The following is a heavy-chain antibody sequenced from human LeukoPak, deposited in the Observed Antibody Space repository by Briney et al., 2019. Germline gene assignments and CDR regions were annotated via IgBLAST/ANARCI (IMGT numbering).Heavy chain of an antibody. V-gene: IGHV1-18*01. Sequence: ASVTVSFTSSGYTFTIYGINWVRQAPGQGLAWMGWVSAYSDNTNYAQKVQDRVTMTTDTSTSTAYLELRTLRSDDTAVYYCARDSPSTPGYSSLWGQGTPVTVSS. CDR3: ARDSPSTPGYSSL. CDR2: VSAYSDNT. CDR1: GYTFTIYG. D-gene: IGHD6-13*01. J-gene: IGHJ4*02.